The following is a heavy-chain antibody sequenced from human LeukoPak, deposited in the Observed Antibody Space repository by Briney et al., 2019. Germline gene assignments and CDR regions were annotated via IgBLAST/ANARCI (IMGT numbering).Heavy chain of an antibody. CDR1: GFTFSSYA. V-gene: IGHV3-23*01. CDR3: ASRTLGYCSSTSCYSPHFDY. CDR2: ISGSGGST. D-gene: IGHD2-2*01. Sequence: PGGSLRLSCAASGFTFSSYAMSWVRQAPRKGLEWVSAISGSGGSTYYADSVKGRFTISRDNSKNTLYLQMNSLRAEDTAVYYCASRTLGYCSSTSCYSPHFDYWGQGTLVTVSS. J-gene: IGHJ4*02.